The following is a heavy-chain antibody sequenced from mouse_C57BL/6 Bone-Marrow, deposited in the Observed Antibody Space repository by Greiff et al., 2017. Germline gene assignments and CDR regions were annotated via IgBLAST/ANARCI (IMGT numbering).Heavy chain of an antibody. V-gene: IGHV1-69*01. D-gene: IGHD4-1*02. Sequence: VQLQQPGAELVMPGASVKLSCKASGYTFTSYWMHWVKQRPGQGLEWIGEIDPSDSYTNYNHKFKGKSTLTVDKSSSTAYMQLSSLTSEDSAVYYCATTGFDDWGQGTTLTVSS. CDR1: GYTFTSYW. J-gene: IGHJ2*01. CDR2: IDPSDSYT. CDR3: ATTGFDD.